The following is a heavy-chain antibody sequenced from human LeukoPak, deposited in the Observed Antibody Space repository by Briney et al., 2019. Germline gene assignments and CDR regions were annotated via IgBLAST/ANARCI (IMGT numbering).Heavy chain of an antibody. CDR1: GFTFDDYA. CDR3: GKDGLDSGWYVDS. Sequence: PGGSLRLSCAASGFTFDDYAMHWVRQAPGKGLEWVSLISWDGDSTYYADSVEGRFTISRNNSKNSLYLQMNSLRAEDTALYYCGKDGLDSGWYVDSWGHGTLVTVSS. CDR2: ISWDGDST. J-gene: IGHJ5*01. D-gene: IGHD6-19*01. V-gene: IGHV3-43D*03.